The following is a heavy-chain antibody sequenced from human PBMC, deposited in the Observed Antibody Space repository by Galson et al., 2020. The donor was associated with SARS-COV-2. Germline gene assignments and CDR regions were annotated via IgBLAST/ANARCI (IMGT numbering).Heavy chain of an antibody. D-gene: IGHD2-15*01. CDR2: IYSGGST. Sequence: QLGESLKISCAASGFTVSSNYMSWVRQAPGKGLEWVSVIYSGGSTYYADSVKGRFTISRDNSKNTLYLQMNSLRAEDTAVYYCARELGYCSGGSCYSGEVYYYGMDVWGQGTTVTVSS. V-gene: IGHV3-53*01. CDR3: ARELGYCSGGSCYSGEVYYYGMDV. CDR1: GFTVSSNY. J-gene: IGHJ6*02.